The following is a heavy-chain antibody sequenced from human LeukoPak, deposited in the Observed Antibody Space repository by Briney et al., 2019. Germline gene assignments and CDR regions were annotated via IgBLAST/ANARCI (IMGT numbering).Heavy chain of an antibody. Sequence: GGSLRLSCAASGFTFSSYWMSWVRQAPGKGLEWVANIKQDGSEKYYVDSVKGRFTISRDNAKNTLYLQMNSLRVEDTALYYCGRGKSPAAVDDWGQGTLVTVSS. CDR3: GRGKSPAAVDD. D-gene: IGHD2-2*01. CDR1: GFTFSSYW. J-gene: IGHJ4*02. CDR2: IKQDGSEK. V-gene: IGHV3-7*01.